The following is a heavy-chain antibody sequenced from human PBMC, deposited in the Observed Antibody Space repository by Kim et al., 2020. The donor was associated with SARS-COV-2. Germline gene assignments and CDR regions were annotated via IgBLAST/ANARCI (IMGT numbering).Heavy chain of an antibody. CDR2: ISDSGSTT. CDR1: GFTFDSYE. J-gene: IGHJ3*02. V-gene: IGHV3-48*03. D-gene: IGHD6-19*01. CDR3: ARESVTGTDAFDI. Sequence: GGSLRLSCAASGFTFDSYEINWVRQAPGKGLEWVSYISDSGSTTYYADSVKGRFTVSRDKAKNSLFLQMNSLRAEDTAVYYCARESVTGTDAFDIWGQGTLVTFSS.